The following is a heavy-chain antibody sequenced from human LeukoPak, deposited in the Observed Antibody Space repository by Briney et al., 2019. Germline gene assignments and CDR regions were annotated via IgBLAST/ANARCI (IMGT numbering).Heavy chain of an antibody. D-gene: IGHD1-26*01. Sequence: GGSLRLSCAASGFTFSSYAMHWVRQAPGKGLEWVAVISYDGSNKYYADSVKGQFTISRDNSKNTLYLQMNSLRAEDTAVYYCASRKWELLPPGAFDIWGQGTMVTVSS. CDR1: GFTFSSYA. CDR2: ISYDGSNK. V-gene: IGHV3-30*01. J-gene: IGHJ3*02. CDR3: ASRKWELLPPGAFDI.